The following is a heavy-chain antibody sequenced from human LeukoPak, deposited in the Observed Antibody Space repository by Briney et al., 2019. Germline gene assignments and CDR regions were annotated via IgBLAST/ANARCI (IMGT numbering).Heavy chain of an antibody. CDR1: GFTFSDYY. V-gene: IGHV3-11*04. CDR3: ARVFWSGYHFDY. Sequence: GGSPRLSCAASGFTFSDYYMSWIRQAPGKGLEWVSYISSSGSTIYYADSVKGRFTISRDNAKNSLYLQMNSLRAEDTAVYYCARVFWSGYHFDYWGQGTLVTVSS. J-gene: IGHJ4*02. CDR2: ISSSGSTI. D-gene: IGHD3-3*01.